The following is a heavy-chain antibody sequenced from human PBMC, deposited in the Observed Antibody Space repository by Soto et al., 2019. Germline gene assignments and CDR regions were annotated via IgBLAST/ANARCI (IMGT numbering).Heavy chain of an antibody. Sequence: SETLSLTCTVSGGSISGNYWNWIRQPPGKGLEWMGYIFYSGSANYNPSLKSRVTISIDTSKRQFSLKLNSVTAADTAVYYCAGDRSPYGDYESYWGQGILVTVSS. CDR2: IFYSGSA. CDR3: AGDRSPYGDYESY. CDR1: GGSISGNY. J-gene: IGHJ4*02. D-gene: IGHD4-17*01. V-gene: IGHV4-59*01.